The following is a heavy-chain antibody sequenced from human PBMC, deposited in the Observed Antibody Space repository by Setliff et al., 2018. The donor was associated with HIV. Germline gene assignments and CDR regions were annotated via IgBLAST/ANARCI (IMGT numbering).Heavy chain of an antibody. D-gene: IGHD3-10*01. CDR3: AREAFGETYPED. V-gene: IGHV7-4-1*02. J-gene: IGHJ4*02. CDR2: INTETGTP. Sequence: ASVKVSCKTSGYMFSLYDIHWLRQAPGQNLEWMGWINTETGTPTYAQGFTGRSVLSLDTSVSTAYLELSSLVAEDSALYDCAREAFGETYPEDWSQGTMVTVSS. CDR1: GYMFSLYD.